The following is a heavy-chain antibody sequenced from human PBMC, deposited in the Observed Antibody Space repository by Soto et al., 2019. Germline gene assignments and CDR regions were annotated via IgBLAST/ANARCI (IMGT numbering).Heavy chain of an antibody. V-gene: IGHV3-7*05. CDR2: IKQDGSEK. CDR1: GFTFSSYW. Sequence: GGSLRLSCAASGFTFSSYWMSWVRQAPGKGLEWVANIKQDGSEKYYVDSVKGRFTISRDNAKNSLYLQMNSLRAEDTAVYYCARAAIAAAGPRRYYYYGMDVWGQGTTVTVSS. J-gene: IGHJ6*02. D-gene: IGHD6-13*01. CDR3: ARAAIAAAGPRRYYYYGMDV.